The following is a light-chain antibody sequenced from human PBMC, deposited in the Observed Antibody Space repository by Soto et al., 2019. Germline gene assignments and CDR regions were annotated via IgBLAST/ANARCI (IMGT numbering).Light chain of an antibody. J-gene: IGKJ1*01. Sequence: DIVMTQSPDSLAVSLGERATINCKSSLSVLKSSNNKNHLAWYQQKPGQPPRLLIYWASMRESGVPDRFSGGGSGTDFTLTISSLQAEDAAVYYCQQYYSPPAMFGQGTKVEI. CDR2: WAS. CDR1: LSVLKSSNNKNH. CDR3: QQYYSPPAM. V-gene: IGKV4-1*01.